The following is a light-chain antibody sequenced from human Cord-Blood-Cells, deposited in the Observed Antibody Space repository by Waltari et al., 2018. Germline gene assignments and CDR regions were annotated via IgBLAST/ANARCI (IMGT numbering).Light chain of an antibody. V-gene: IGLV6-57*02. Sequence: NFMLTQPHSVSESPGKTVTISCTGSSGSIASNYVPRYQQRPGSAPTTVIHEDNQRPSGVPDRFSGSIDSASNSASLTISGLKTEDEADYYCQSYDSSNWVFGGGTKLTVL. J-gene: IGLJ3*02. CDR3: QSYDSSNWV. CDR1: SGSIASNY. CDR2: EDN.